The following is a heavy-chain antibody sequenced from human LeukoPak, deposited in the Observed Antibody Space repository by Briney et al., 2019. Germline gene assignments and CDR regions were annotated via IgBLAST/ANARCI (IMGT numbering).Heavy chain of an antibody. CDR1: GASISSGANY. V-gene: IGHV4-39*01. J-gene: IGHJ6*03. CDR3: ARHKDYYYSYMDV. CDR2: IYYSGST. Sequence: SQTLSLTCTVSGASISSGANYWGWIRQPPGKGLEWIGTIYYSGSTYYNPSLTSRVTISVDTSKNQFSLKLSSVTAADTAVYYCARHKDYYYSYMDVWGKGTTVTISS.